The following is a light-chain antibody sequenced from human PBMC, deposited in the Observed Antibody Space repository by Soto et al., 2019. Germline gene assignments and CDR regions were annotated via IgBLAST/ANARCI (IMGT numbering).Light chain of an antibody. Sequence: QSALTQPASVSGSPGQSITISCTGTSSDVGGYNFVSWYQHRPGKAPKLIIYDVSNRPSGVSNRFSGSKSGNTASLTISGLQAEDEADYYCTSYTTSITYVFGTGTKLTVL. CDR3: TSYTTSITYV. J-gene: IGLJ1*01. V-gene: IGLV2-14*03. CDR2: DVS. CDR1: SSDVGGYNF.